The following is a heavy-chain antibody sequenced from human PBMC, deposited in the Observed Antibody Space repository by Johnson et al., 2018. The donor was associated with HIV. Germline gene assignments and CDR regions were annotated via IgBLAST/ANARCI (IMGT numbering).Heavy chain of an antibody. J-gene: IGHJ3*02. Sequence: EVHLVESGGVVVQPGGSLRLSCAASGFTFDDYAMHWVRQAPGNGLEWVSLIRWDGAITHYADSVKGRFTISRDNSRNSLYLQMKSLRPEDTALYYCARAEMYEGRGGDCAFDIWGRGTMVTVSS. CDR2: IRWDGAIT. V-gene: IGHV3-43D*03. CDR3: ARAEMYEGRGGDCAFDI. CDR1: GFTFDDYA. D-gene: IGHD2-21*01.